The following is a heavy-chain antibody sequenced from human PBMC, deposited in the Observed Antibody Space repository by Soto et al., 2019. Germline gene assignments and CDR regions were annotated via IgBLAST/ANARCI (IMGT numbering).Heavy chain of an antibody. V-gene: IGHV1-18*01. CDR1: GYTFTSYG. CDR2: ISAYNGNT. Sequence: ASVKVSCKASGYTFTSYGISWVRQAPGQGLEWMGWISAYNGNTNYAQKLQGRVTMTTDTSTSTAYMELRSLRSDDTAVYYCAREPWRDNWNSPTGMDVWGQGTTVTVSS. J-gene: IGHJ6*02. D-gene: IGHD1-7*01. CDR3: AREPWRDNWNSPTGMDV.